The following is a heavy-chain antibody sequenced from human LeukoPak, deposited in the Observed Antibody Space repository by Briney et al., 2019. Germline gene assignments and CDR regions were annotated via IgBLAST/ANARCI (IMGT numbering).Heavy chain of an antibody. V-gene: IGHV4-4*07. CDR1: GVSISTYY. CDR3: ARVTGTTNDYYYYYMDV. Sequence: PSETLSLTCSVSGVSISTYYWTWIRQPAGKGLEWIGRMYIGGTRNYNPSLKSRVTMSIDTSQKQFSLKLSSVTDAQPGGYYCARVTGTTNDYYYYYMDVWGKGTTVTVSS. CDR2: MYIGGTR. J-gene: IGHJ6*03. D-gene: IGHD1-7*01.